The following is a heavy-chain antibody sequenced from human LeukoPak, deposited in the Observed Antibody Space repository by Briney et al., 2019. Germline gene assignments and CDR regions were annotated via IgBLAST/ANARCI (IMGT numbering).Heavy chain of an antibody. V-gene: IGHV1-3*01. D-gene: IGHD1-26*01. CDR3: ARDSGSGSNDY. Sequence: ASVTVSCKASGYTFTGYAIHWVRQAPGQRLEWMGWISAGNGNTKYSQNFQGRVTFISNTSATTAFMELSSLRSEDAAVYYCARDSGSGSNDYWGQGTLVTVSS. CDR1: GYTFTGYA. J-gene: IGHJ4*02. CDR2: ISAGNGNT.